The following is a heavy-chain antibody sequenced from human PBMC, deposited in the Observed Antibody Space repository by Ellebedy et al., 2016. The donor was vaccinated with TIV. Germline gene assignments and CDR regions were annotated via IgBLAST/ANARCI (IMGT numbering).Heavy chain of an antibody. CDR1: GFSVSSNY. CDR3: ARNFDL. V-gene: IGHV4-34*01. CDR2: INHSGST. J-gene: IGHJ2*01. Sequence: ESLKISCAVSGFSVSSNYMTWVRQPPGKGLEWIGEINHSGSTNYSPSLKSRVTISVDTSKKQFSLKLSSVTAADTAVYYCARNFDLWGRGTLVTVSS.